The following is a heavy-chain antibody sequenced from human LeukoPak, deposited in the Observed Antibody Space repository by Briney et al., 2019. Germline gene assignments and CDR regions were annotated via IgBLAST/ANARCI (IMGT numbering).Heavy chain of an antibody. J-gene: IGHJ4*02. CDR1: GFPFNTYD. D-gene: IGHD3-16*01. Sequence: GRSLRLSCAASGFPFNTYDMNWVRQAPGKGLQWVSFISSSGTSIYYADSVKGRFTIFRDNAKNSVFLHMNSLRAEDTAVYYCARVGAYAAVNFWGQGTLVTVSS. V-gene: IGHV3-48*03. CDR3: ARVGAYAAVNF. CDR2: ISSSGTSI.